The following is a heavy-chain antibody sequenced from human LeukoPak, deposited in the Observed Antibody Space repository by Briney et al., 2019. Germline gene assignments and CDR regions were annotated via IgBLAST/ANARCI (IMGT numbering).Heavy chain of an antibody. V-gene: IGHV1-69*04. J-gene: IGHJ4*02. CDR1: GGTFSSYA. D-gene: IGHD3-3*01. CDR2: IIPILGIA. Sequence: GASVKVSCKASGGTFSSYAISWVRQAPGQGLEWMGRIIPILGIANYAQKFQGRVTITADKSTSTAYVELSSLRSEDTVVYYCASGKRITIFGVVIPTPFDYWGQGTLVTVSS. CDR3: ASGKRITIFGVVIPTPFDY.